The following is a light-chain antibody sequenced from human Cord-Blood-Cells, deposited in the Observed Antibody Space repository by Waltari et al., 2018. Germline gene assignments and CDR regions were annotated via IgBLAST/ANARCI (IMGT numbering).Light chain of an antibody. Sequence: EIVMTQSPATLSVSPGERATLSCRHSQSVCSNLAWYQQKPGQAPRLLIYGASTRATGIPARFSGSGSGTEFTLTISSLQSEDFAVYYCQQYNNWPQTFGQGTKVEIK. CDR2: GAS. CDR3: QQYNNWPQT. V-gene: IGKV3-15*01. J-gene: IGKJ1*01. CDR1: QSVCSN.